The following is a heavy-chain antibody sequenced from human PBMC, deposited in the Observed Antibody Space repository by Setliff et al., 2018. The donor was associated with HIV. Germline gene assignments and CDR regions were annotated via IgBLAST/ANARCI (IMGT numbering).Heavy chain of an antibody. Sequence: PGGSLRLSCAASGFTFSTYRMNWVRQAPGKGLEWVSSIISSSSYIYYADSLKGRFTISRDNAKNSLYLQMNSPRAEDTVVYYCARAVHSGWYYFDYWGQGTLVTVSS. CDR1: GFTFSTYR. V-gene: IGHV3-21*01. CDR3: ARAVHSGWYYFDY. D-gene: IGHD6-19*01. J-gene: IGHJ4*02. CDR2: IISSSSYI.